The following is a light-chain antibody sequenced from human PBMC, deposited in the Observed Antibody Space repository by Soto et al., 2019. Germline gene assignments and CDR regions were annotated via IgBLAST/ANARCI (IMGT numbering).Light chain of an antibody. CDR1: QSVSSSY. J-gene: IGKJ2*01. Sequence: EIVLTQSPGTLSLSPGERATLSCRASQSVSSSYLAWYQQKPGQAPRPLIFVASRRATGIPDRFSGSGSGTDFTLTCRILEPEDVAGYYCQQYGSSTYTFGKGTQLEIK. CDR3: QQYGSSTYT. CDR2: VAS. V-gene: IGKV3-20*01.